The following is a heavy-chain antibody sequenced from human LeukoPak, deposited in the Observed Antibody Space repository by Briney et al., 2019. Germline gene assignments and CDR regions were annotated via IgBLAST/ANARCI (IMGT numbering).Heavy chain of an antibody. J-gene: IGHJ3*02. V-gene: IGHV3-11*01. CDR1: GFTFSDYY. CDR2: ISSSGSTI. Sequence: GGSLRLSCAASGFTFSDYYMSWIRQAPGKGLEWVSYISSSGSTIYYADSVKGRFTISRDNAKNSLYLQMNSLRAEDTAVYYCARHERAGTDAFDIWGQGTMVTVSS. D-gene: IGHD6-13*01. CDR3: ARHERAGTDAFDI.